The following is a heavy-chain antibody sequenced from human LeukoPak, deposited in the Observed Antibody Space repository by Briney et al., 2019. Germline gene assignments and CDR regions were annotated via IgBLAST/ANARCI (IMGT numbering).Heavy chain of an antibody. D-gene: IGHD5-24*01. Sequence: PSETLSLTCTVSGGSLSGYYWSWIRQPPGKGLEWIGYIYYSGSTNYNPSLKSRVTISVNTSKSQFSLKPGSVTASDTAVYYCARVGTRRDGYNLGYAFDIWGQGTMVTVSS. J-gene: IGHJ3*02. V-gene: IGHV4-59*01. CDR2: IYYSGST. CDR3: ARVGTRRDGYNLGYAFDI. CDR1: GGSLSGYY.